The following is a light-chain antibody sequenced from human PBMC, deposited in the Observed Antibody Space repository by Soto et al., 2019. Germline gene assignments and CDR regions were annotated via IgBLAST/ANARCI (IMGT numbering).Light chain of an antibody. V-gene: IGLV2-8*01. CDR1: TSDVGGYNY. J-gene: IGLJ2*01. CDR3: SSYAGSNNVV. CDR2: EVS. Sequence: QSVLTQPPSGSGSPGQSFTISCTGTTSDVGGYNYVSWYQQHPGKAPKLMIYEVSKRPSGVPDRFSGSKSGNTASLTVSGLQAEDEADYYCSSYAGSNNVVFGGGTKLTVL.